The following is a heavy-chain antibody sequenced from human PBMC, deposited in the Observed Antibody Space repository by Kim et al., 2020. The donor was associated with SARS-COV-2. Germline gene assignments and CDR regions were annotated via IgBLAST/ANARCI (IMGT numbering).Heavy chain of an antibody. V-gene: IGHV3-11*01. Sequence: GGTMKDAVSVKGRFTISRDNAKNSLYLQMNSMRAEDTAVYYCVIGHYELVYWGQGALVTVSS. CDR2: GGTM. D-gene: IGHD3-3*01. CDR3: VIGHYELVY. J-gene: IGHJ4*02.